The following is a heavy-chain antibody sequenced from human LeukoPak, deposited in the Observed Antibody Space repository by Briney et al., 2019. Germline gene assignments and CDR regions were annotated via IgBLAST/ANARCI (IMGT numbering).Heavy chain of an antibody. Sequence: GGSLRLSCAASGFTVSSNYMSWVRQAPGKGLEWVSAMSGSGGMTYSADSVKGRFTISRDNSKNTLDLQMNSLRADDTAVYYCAKGPFSYYDSSGYNYYDLWGQGTLVTVSS. V-gene: IGHV3-23*01. CDR2: MSGSGGMT. D-gene: IGHD3-22*01. CDR3: AKGPFSYYDSSGYNYYDL. CDR1: GFTVSSNY. J-gene: IGHJ4*02.